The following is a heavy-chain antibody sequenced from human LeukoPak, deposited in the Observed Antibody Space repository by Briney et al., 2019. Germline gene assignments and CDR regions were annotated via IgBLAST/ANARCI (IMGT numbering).Heavy chain of an antibody. CDR3: AKARVVVVVAATPWFDP. CDR2: ISYDGSNK. D-gene: IGHD2-15*01. V-gene: IGHV3-30*18. CDR1: GFTFSSYG. J-gene: IGHJ5*02. Sequence: PGGSLRLSCAASGFTFSSYGMHWVRQAPGKGLEWVAVISYDGSNKYYADSVKGRFTISRGNSKNTLYLQMNSLRAEDTAVYYCAKARVVVVVAATPWFDPWGQGTLVTVSS.